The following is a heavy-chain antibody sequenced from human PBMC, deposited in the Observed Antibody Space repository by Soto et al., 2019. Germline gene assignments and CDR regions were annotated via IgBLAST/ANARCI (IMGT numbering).Heavy chain of an antibody. CDR2: IAHDGNNK. D-gene: IGHD1-26*01. J-gene: IGHJ4*02. Sequence: QVQLVESGGGVVQPGRSLGLSCATSGFTFSIYGMHWVRQSPGKGLEWVSVIAHDGNNKYYGDSVKGRVTTYIDNSKNTLYLQVNSLRADDTAVYYYATPPADKEWDRLLRVQLDYWGQGTLVTVSS. CDR1: GFTFSIYG. V-gene: IGHV3-30*03. CDR3: ATPPADKEWDRLLRVQLDY.